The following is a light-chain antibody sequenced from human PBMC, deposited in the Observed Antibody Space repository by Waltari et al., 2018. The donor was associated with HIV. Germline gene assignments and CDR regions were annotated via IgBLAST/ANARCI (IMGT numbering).Light chain of an antibody. J-gene: IGLJ2*01. CDR1: KLGYKY. Sequence: SYELTQPPQVSVSPGPTASTPAPGDKLGYKYACWYQQIPGQSPVLVIYQDNKRPSGIPERFSGSNSGNTATLTISGTQAMDEADYYCQAWDSSTAVFGGGTKLTVL. CDR3: QAWDSSTAV. CDR2: QDN. V-gene: IGLV3-1*01.